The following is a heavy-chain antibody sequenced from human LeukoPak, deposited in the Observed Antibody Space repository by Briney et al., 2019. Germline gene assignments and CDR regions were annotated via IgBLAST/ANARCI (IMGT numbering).Heavy chain of an antibody. CDR2: IWYDGSNK. V-gene: IGHV3-33*01. CDR3: ARDRSHMRGDFDY. CDR1: GFTFSSYG. J-gene: IGHJ4*02. Sequence: GGSLRLSCAASGFTFSSYGTHWVRQAPGKGLEWVAVIWYDGSNKYYADSVKGRFTISRDNSKNTLYLQMNSLRAEDTAVYYCARDRSHMRGDFDYWGQGTLVTVSS. D-gene: IGHD3-10*01.